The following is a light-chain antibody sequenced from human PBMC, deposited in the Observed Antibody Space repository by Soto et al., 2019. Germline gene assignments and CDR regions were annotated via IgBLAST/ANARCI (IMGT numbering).Light chain of an antibody. CDR2: GAS. V-gene: IGKV3-20*01. J-gene: IGKJ4*01. Sequence: EIVLTQSPGTLSLSPGERATLSCRASQSVSSSYLAWYQQKPGQAPRLLIYGASSRATGIPDRFSGSGSGTDFTLTISSLETEDFAVYYCEQYDSSPLTFGVGTKVEIK. CDR3: EQYDSSPLT. CDR1: QSVSSSY.